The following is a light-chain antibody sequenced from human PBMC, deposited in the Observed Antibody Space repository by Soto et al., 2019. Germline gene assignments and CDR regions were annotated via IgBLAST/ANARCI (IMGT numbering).Light chain of an antibody. CDR1: SSNIGAGYD. CDR3: QSFASALSAYV. Sequence: QSVLTQPPSVSGAPGQRVVISCAGSSSNIGAGYDLHWYQHLPGTAPKLLIYDDNNRPSGLPDRFSGSRSATSASLAITGLKAEDEADYYCQSFASALSAYVFGTGTKRTVL. CDR2: DDN. J-gene: IGLJ1*01. V-gene: IGLV1-40*01.